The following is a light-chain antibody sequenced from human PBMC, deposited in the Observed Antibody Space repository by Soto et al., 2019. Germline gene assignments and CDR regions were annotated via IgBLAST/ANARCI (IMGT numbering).Light chain of an antibody. V-gene: IGKV3-20*01. CDR2: GAS. Sequence: EIVLTQSPGTLSLSPGERATLSCRASQSVSSSYLAWYQQKPGQAPRLLIYGASSRATGIADRFSGSRSGTDFTLTISRLEPEDFAVYYCQQYGSSPPWTFGQGTKVEIK. J-gene: IGKJ1*01. CDR1: QSVSSSY. CDR3: QQYGSSPPWT.